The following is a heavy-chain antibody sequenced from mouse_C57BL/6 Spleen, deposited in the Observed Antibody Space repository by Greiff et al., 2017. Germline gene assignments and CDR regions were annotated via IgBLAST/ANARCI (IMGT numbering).Heavy chain of an antibody. D-gene: IGHD4-1*01. CDR1: GFTFTAYY. CDR2: IRNKANGYTT. J-gene: IGHJ3*01. CDR3: ASLVFANWDVAWFAY. V-gene: IGHV7-3*01. Sequence: EVQLVESGGGLVQPGGSLSLSCAASGFTFTAYYMSWVRQPPGKALEWLGFIRNKANGYTTEYSASVKGRFTISRDNSQSILYLQMNALRAEDSATYYCASLVFANWDVAWFAYWGQGTLVTVSA.